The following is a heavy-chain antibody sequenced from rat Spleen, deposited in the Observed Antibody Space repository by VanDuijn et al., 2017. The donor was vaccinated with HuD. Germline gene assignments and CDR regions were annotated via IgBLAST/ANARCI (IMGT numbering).Heavy chain of an antibody. CDR2: LSYDATAP. D-gene: IGHD3-4*01. J-gene: IGHJ1*01. V-gene: IGHV5-17*01. Sequence: EVQLVESGGDLVQPGRSLKVSCAASGFTFSDYAMAWVRQAPTKGLEWVATLSYDATAPYYRDSVKGRFTISRDNAKTTLYLQMDSLRSEDTATYYCTREETLYWYFDFWGPGTMVTVSS. CDR1: GFTFSDYA. CDR3: TREETLYWYFDF.